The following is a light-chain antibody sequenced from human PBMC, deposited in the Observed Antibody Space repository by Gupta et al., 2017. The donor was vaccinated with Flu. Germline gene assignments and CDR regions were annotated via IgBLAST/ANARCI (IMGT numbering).Light chain of an antibody. Sequence: EIVLTQSPGTLSLSPGERATLSCRASQSVSSSYLAWYQQKPGQAPRLLIYGASSRATGIPDRCSGSGSGKDFTLTISILEPEECEVYYCQQYGSAHQGLFTFGHGTKVDIK. CDR3: QQYGSAHQGLFT. J-gene: IGKJ3*01. V-gene: IGKV3-20*01. CDR2: GAS. CDR1: QSVSSSY.